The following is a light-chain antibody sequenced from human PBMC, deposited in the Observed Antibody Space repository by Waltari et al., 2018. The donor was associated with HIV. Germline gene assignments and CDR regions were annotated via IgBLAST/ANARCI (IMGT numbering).Light chain of an antibody. CDR2: WAS. CDR3: QQYYSLPPT. V-gene: IGKV4-1*01. J-gene: IGKJ4*01. Sequence: DLIMTQSPDSLAVSLGERVTINCKSSRNILYNSANKNYLAWYQQKAGQAPRVLISWASTRPVGVPSSIRTFGVPERFSGSGSGTNFSLTISSLQEDDVAVYYCQQYYSLPPTFGGGTRVERK. CDR1: RNILYNSANKNY.